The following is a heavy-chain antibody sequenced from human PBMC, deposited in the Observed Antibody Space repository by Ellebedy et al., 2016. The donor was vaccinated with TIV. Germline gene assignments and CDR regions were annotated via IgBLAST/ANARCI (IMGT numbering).Heavy chain of an antibody. J-gene: IGHJ4*02. CDR2: INPNTGGT. Sequence: AASVKVSCKASGDTFTDYYFHWVRQAPGQGLEWMAWINPNTGGTGYAQKFQDRVTVTRDTSINTVYMELSNLRSDDTAVYYCARTRWQLAFDYWGPGTLVTVSS. CDR3: ARTRWQLAFDY. CDR1: GDTFTDYY. D-gene: IGHD6-6*01. V-gene: IGHV1-2*02.